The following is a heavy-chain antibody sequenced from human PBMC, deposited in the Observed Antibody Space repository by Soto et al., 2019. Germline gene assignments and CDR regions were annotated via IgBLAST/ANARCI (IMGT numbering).Heavy chain of an antibody. CDR3: AREVRGYSYGQRENYYYGMDV. D-gene: IGHD5-18*01. CDR1: GDSVSSNSAA. Sequence: KQSQTLSLTCAISGDSVSSNSAAWNWIRQSPSRGLEWLGRTYYRSKWYNDYAVSVKSRITINPDTSKNQFSLQLNSVTPEDTAVYYCAREVRGYSYGQRENYYYGMDVWGQGTTVTVSS. V-gene: IGHV6-1*01. J-gene: IGHJ6*02. CDR2: TYYRSKWYN.